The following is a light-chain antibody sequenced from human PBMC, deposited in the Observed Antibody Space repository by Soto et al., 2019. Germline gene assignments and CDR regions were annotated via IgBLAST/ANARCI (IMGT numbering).Light chain of an antibody. Sequence: QSALTQPASVSGSPGQSITISCTGTSSDIGTYNFVSWYQQQPGKAPKLMIYDVTNRPSGVSNRFSGSKSGNTASLTISGLQAEDEADYYFSSYTASASYVFGGGTKLTVL. CDR2: DVT. V-gene: IGLV2-14*03. J-gene: IGLJ1*01. CDR3: SSYTASASYV. CDR1: SSDIGTYNF.